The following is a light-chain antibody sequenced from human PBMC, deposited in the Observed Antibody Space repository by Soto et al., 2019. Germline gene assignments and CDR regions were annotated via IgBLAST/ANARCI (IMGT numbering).Light chain of an antibody. CDR1: QSISRY. Sequence: DIQMTQSPSSLSASVGDRVTITCRACQSISRYLNWFQQKAGKAPKLLIYIAYSLRGGVPSRFGGSGSGTDFTLTISSLQHEDVATYYCQQSYSTPYTFGQGTKLEIK. CDR3: QQSYSTPYT. CDR2: IAY. J-gene: IGKJ2*01. V-gene: IGKV1-39*01.